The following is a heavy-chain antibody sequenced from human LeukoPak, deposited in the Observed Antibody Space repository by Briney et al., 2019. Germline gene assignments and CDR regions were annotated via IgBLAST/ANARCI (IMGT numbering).Heavy chain of an antibody. Sequence: GGSLRLSCAASGFTFSSYDMYWLRQAPGKGLEWVSYISFSGSNVHYADSVKGRFTISRDNSKNTLFLQMNSLRPEDTAVYYCAKPTAGSPTTAGLDYWGQGTLVTVS. CDR2: ISFSGSNV. J-gene: IGHJ4*02. V-gene: IGHV3-30*02. CDR1: GFTFSSYD. D-gene: IGHD5-12*01. CDR3: AKPTAGSPTTAGLDY.